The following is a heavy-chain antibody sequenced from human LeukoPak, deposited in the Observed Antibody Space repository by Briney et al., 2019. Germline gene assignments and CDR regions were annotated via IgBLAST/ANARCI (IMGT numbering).Heavy chain of an antibody. V-gene: IGHV3-30*02. CDR3: ARGGTYYGSGSYIYYYMDV. Sequence: GGSLRLSCAASGFTFSSYGMHWVRQAPGKGLEWVAFIRYDGSDKYYADSVKGRFILSRDNSRNTLSLEMNSLRAEDTAVYYCARGGTYYGSGSYIYYYMDVWGKGTTVTVSS. J-gene: IGHJ6*03. D-gene: IGHD3-10*01. CDR1: GFTFSSYG. CDR2: IRYDGSDK.